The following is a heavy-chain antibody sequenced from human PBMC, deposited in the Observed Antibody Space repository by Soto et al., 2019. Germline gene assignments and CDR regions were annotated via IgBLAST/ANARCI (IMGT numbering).Heavy chain of an antibody. D-gene: IGHD2-2*01. Sequence: QVQLVQSGPEVKKPGASVKVSCKTSGYTFTNYGMSWVRQAPGQGLEWMGWITTDKGKTTYAQKFQGRVTMTTDTSPSTAYMELRSLRSDDPAMYYCATRSPAFDYWGQGTLVTVSS. CDR3: ATRSPAFDY. CDR1: GYTFTNYG. V-gene: IGHV1-18*01. CDR2: ITTDKGKT. J-gene: IGHJ4*02.